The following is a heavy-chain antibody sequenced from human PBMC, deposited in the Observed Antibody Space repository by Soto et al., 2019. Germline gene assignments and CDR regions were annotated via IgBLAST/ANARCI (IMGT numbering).Heavy chain of an antibody. CDR1: GFSLGTSGVG. CDR2: IYWDDSK. V-gene: IGHV2-5*02. D-gene: IGHD3-9*01. J-gene: IGHJ4*02. Sequence: QITLKESGPTLVRPTQTLTLTCAFSGFSLGTSGVGVSWIRQPPGKALEWLAVIYWDDSKHYSPSLRSRLTIAKDTSKNQLVLTMTNMDPMDTGTYYCAHKGPEDWPLDYWGQGTLVTV. CDR3: AHKGPEDWPLDY.